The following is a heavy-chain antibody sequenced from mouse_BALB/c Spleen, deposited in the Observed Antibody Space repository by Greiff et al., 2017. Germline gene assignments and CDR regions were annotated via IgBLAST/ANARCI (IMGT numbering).Heavy chain of an antibody. CDR2: IWSDGST. V-gene: IGHV2-6-2*01. Sequence: QVQLKESGPDLVAPSQSLSITCTVSGFSLTSYGVHWVRQPPGKGLEWLVVIWSDGSTTYNSALKSRLSISKDNSKSQVFLKMNSLQTDDTAMYYCARHEDGCYAMDYWGQGTSVTVSS. J-gene: IGHJ4*01. CDR1: GFSLTSYG. D-gene: IGHD2-3*01. CDR3: ARHEDGCYAMDY.